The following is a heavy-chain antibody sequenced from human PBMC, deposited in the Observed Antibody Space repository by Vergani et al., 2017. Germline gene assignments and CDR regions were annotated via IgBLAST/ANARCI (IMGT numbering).Heavy chain of an antibody. Sequence: EVQLLESGGGLVQPGGSLRLSCAASGFTFSSYAMSWVRQAPGKGLEWVSAISSSSSYIYYADSVKGRFTISRDNSKNTLYLQMNSLRAEDTAVYYCAREGWEQLWLDYWGQGTLVTVSS. CDR3: AREGWEQLWLDY. D-gene: IGHD5-18*01. CDR1: GFTFSSYA. CDR2: ISSSSSYI. J-gene: IGHJ4*02. V-gene: IGHV3-23*01.